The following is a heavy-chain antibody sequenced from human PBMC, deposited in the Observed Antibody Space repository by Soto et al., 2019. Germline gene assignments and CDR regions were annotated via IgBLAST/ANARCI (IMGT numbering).Heavy chain of an antibody. Sequence: GGSLRLSCAASGFTFSSYAMSWVRQAPGKGLEWVSAISGSGGSTYYADSVKGRFTISRDNSKNTLYLQMNSLRAEDTAVYYCAKDNDLSYYYYGMDVWGQGTTVTVSS. CDR1: GFTFSSYA. J-gene: IGHJ6*02. CDR2: ISGSGGST. CDR3: AKDNDLSYYYYGMDV. V-gene: IGHV3-23*01. D-gene: IGHD3-3*01.